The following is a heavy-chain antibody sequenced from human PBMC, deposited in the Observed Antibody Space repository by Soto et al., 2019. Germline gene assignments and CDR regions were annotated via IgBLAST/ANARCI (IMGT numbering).Heavy chain of an antibody. J-gene: IGHJ4*02. CDR3: ARCPGTL. CDR2: INHSGST. Sequence: SETLSLTCAVYGGSFSGYYWSWIRQPPGKGLEWIGEINHSGSTNYNPSLKSRVTISVDTSKNQFSLKLSSVTAADTAVYYCARCPGTLWGQGTLVTVSS. CDR1: GGSFSGYY. D-gene: IGHD1-1*01. V-gene: IGHV4-34*01.